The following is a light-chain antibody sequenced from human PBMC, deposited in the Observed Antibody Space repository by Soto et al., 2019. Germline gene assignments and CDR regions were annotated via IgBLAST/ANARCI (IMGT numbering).Light chain of an antibody. J-gene: IGLJ2*01. Sequence: QPVLTQSPSASASLGASVKLACTLSSGHSSYPIAWHQQQPEKGPRYLMKVNSDGSHSKGDGIPDRFSGSRSGAERYLTISSLQSEDEADYYCQPWGTGIHVVFGGGTQLTVL. CDR2: VNSDGSH. CDR3: QPWGTGIHVV. V-gene: IGLV4-69*02. CDR1: SGHSSYP.